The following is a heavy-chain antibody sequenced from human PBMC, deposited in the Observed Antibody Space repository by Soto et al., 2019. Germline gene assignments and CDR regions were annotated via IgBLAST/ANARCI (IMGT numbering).Heavy chain of an antibody. D-gene: IGHD3-10*01. CDR2: IYSGGST. J-gene: IGHJ4*02. Sequence: GGSLRLSCAVSGFNVSSNYMSWVRQAPGKGLEWVSVIYSGGSTYYADSVKGRFTISRDNSKSTLYLQMNSLRAEDTAVYYCARHITMDPLLVYWGQGTLVTVSS. CDR1: GFNVSSNY. CDR3: ARHITMDPLLVY. V-gene: IGHV3-53*01.